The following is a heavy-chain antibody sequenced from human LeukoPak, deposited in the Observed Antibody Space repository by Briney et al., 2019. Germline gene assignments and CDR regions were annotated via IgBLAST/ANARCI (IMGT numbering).Heavy chain of an antibody. CDR3: ARDTRTFDY. D-gene: IGHD1-26*01. CDR1: GFTFSSYR. CDR2: IKQDGSEK. V-gene: IGHV3-7*01. J-gene: IGHJ4*02. Sequence: GGALRLSCAASGFTFSSYRMNWVRQAPGKGLEWVANIKQDGSEKYYVDSVKGRFTISRDNAKNSLFLQMNSLRAEDTAVYDCARDTRTFDYWGQGTLVTVSS.